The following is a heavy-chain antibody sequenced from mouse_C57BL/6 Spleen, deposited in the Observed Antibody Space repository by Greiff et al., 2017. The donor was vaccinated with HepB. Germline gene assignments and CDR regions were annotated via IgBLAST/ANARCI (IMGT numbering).Heavy chain of an antibody. CDR1: GYTFTSYW. D-gene: IGHD1-1*01. CDR2: IDPSDSYT. CDR3: ARTTVAYYAMDY. J-gene: IGHJ4*01. V-gene: IGHV1-69*01. Sequence: VQLQQSGAELVMPGASVKLSCKASGYTFTSYWMHWVKQRPGQGLEWIGEIDPSDSYTNYNQKFKGKSTLTVDKSSSTAYMQLSSLTSEASAVYYCARTTVAYYAMDYWGQGTSVTVSS.